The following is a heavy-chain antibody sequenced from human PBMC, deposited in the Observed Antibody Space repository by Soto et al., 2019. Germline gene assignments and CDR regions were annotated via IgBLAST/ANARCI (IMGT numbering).Heavy chain of an antibody. CDR1: GGTFSSYA. Sequence: QVQLVQSGAEVKKPGSSVKVSCKASGGTFSSYAINWVRQAPGQGLEWMGVLIPIFGTANYAQKFQGRATITADESTSTAYMELSSLRSEDTAVYYCARDGGRHSGGIDYWGQGTLVTVSS. CDR3: ARDGGRHSGGIDY. CDR2: LIPIFGTA. J-gene: IGHJ4*02. D-gene: IGHD1-26*01. V-gene: IGHV1-69*01.